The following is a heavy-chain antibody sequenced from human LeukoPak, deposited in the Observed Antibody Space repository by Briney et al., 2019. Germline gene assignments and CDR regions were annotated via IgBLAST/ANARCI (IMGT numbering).Heavy chain of an antibody. CDR2: VYYTGST. CDR3: ARHFAYSSSSYFDY. Sequence: RTSETLSLTCAVYGGSFSGYYWSWIRQPPGKGLEWIGYVYYTGSTNYNPSLKSRVTMFEDKSKNQFSLRLYSVTVADTAVYYCARHFAYSSSSYFDYWGQGSLVTVSS. V-gene: IGHV4-59*08. CDR1: GGSFSGYY. D-gene: IGHD6-6*01. J-gene: IGHJ4*02.